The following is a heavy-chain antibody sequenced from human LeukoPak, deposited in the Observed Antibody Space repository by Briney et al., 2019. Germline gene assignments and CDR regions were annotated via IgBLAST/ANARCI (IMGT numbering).Heavy chain of an antibody. Sequence: PGGSLRLSCAASGFKFSTYAMSWVRQAPGKGLEWVSCINGRGVSTYYADSVKGRFTISRDNSKNTLYLHMSSLRAVDTAIYYCAREAYYDCSGSLDYWGRGTLVTVSS. CDR2: INGRGVST. D-gene: IGHD3-22*01. CDR3: AREAYYDCSGSLDY. J-gene: IGHJ4*02. CDR1: GFKFSTYA. V-gene: IGHV3-23*01.